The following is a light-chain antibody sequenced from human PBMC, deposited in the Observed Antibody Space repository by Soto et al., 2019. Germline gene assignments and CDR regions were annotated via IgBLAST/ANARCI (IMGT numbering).Light chain of an antibody. J-gene: IGKJ4*01. CDR1: QSVSSTY. Sequence: DIVLTQSSGTLSLSPVEKSTLSCRASQSVSSTYLAWYQQNPGQDPRLLIYGASIRATGIPDRFSGSGSGTDFTLTISRLEPEDFAVYYCQQYGSSPLTFGGGTKVEIK. V-gene: IGKV3-20*01. CDR3: QQYGSSPLT. CDR2: GAS.